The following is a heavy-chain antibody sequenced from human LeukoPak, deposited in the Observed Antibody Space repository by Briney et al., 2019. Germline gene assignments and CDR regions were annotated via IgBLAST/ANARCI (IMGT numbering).Heavy chain of an antibody. J-gene: IGHJ4*02. CDR1: GFTFSSYA. V-gene: IGHV3-23*01. Sequence: GGSLRLSCAASGFTFSSYAMSWVRQAPGKGLEWVSAISGSGGSTYYADSVKGRFTISRDNAKNSLYLQMNSLRAEDTAVYYCARKRVVRGVDYWGQGTLVTVSS. CDR3: ARKRVVRGVDY. CDR2: ISGSGGST. D-gene: IGHD3-10*01.